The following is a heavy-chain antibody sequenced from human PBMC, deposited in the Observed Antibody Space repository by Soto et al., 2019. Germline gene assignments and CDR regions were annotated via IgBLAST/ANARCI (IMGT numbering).Heavy chain of an antibody. CDR3: ASRMSGYDPQGQLDY. V-gene: IGHV1-69*12. D-gene: IGHD5-12*01. CDR1: GGTFSSYA. J-gene: IGHJ4*02. CDR2: IIPIFGTA. Sequence: QVQLVQSGAEVKKPGSSVKVSCKASGGTFSSYAISWVRQAPGQGLEWMGGIIPIFGTANYAQKFQGRVTSTADESTSTAYMELSSLRSEDTAVYYCASRMSGYDPQGQLDYWGQGTLVTVSS.